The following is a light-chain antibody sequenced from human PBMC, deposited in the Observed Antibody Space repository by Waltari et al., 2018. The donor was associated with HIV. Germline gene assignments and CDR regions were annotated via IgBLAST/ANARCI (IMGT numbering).Light chain of an antibody. CDR1: QSVLYSSNNKNY. CDR3: QQYYSTPRT. Sequence: DIVMTQSPDSLAVSLGERVSINCQSSQSVLYSSNNKNYLAWYQQKPGQPSKLLIYCASTRESGVPDRFSGSGSGTDFTLTISSLQAEDVAVYYCQQYYSTPRTFGQGTKVEIK. J-gene: IGKJ1*01. V-gene: IGKV4-1*01. CDR2: CAS.